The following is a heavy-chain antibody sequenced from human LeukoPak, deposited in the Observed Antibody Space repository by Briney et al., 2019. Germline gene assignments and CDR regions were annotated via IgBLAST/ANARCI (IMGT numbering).Heavy chain of an antibody. D-gene: IGHD2-21*02. CDR2: INHSGST. Sequence: SETLSLTCAVYGGSFSGYYWSWIRQPPGKGLEWIGEINHSGSTNYNPSLKSRVTISVDTSKNQFSLKLSSVTAADTAVYYCTVTGYYYYYYMDVWGKGTTVTASS. V-gene: IGHV4-34*01. CDR3: TVTGYYYYYYMDV. J-gene: IGHJ6*03. CDR1: GGSFSGYY.